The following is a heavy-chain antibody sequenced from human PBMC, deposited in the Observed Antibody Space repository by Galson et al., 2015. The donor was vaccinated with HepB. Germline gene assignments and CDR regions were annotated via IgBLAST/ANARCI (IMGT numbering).Heavy chain of an antibody. D-gene: IGHD3-22*01. CDR3: ARGDARDDSSGYSP. CDR1: GGTFSSYA. J-gene: IGHJ3*01. V-gene: IGHV1-69*13. Sequence: SVKVSCKASGGTFSSYAISWVRQAPGQGLEWTGGIIPIFGTANYAQKFQGRVTITADESTSTAYMELSSLRSEDTAVYYCARGDARDDSSGYSPWGQGTMVTVSS. CDR2: IIPIFGTA.